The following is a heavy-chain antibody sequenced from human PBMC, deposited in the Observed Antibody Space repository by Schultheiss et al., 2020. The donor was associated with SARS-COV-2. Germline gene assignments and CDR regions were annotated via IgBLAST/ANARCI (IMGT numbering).Heavy chain of an antibody. J-gene: IGHJ6*02. CDR3: ARDDAAIGRYYYGMDV. V-gene: IGHV3-30*02. Sequence: GGSLRLSCAASGFTFSSYEMNWVRQAPGKGLEWVAFIRYDGSNKYYADSVKGRFTISRDNSKNSLYLQMNSLRDEDTAVYYCARDDAAIGRYYYGMDVWGQGTTVTVSS. D-gene: IGHD6-13*01. CDR1: GFTFSSYE. CDR2: IRYDGSNK.